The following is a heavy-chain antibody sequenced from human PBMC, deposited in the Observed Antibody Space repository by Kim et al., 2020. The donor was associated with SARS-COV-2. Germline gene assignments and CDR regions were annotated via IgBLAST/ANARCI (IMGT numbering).Heavy chain of an antibody. CDR2: IIPNIGTA. Sequence: SVKVSCKASGGTFSSYAISWVRQAPGQGLEWMGWIIPNIGTANYAQKFQGRVTITADESTSTAYMELSSLRSEDTAVYYCARFGSYDSSGYYAQDWGQGTLVTVFS. J-gene: IGHJ4*02. D-gene: IGHD3-22*01. CDR1: GGTFSSYA. V-gene: IGHV1-69*13. CDR3: ARFGSYDSSGYYAQD.